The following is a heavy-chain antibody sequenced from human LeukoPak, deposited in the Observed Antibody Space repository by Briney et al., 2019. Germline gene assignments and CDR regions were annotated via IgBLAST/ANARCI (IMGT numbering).Heavy chain of an antibody. CDR1: GGSFSGYY. Sequence: SETLSLTCAVYGGSFSGYYWSWIRQPPGKGLEWIGEINHSGSTNYNPSLKSRVTISVDTSKNQFTLKLSSETAADTAVYYCARHTDIAALSSLNYWGQGTLVTVSS. CDR2: INHSGST. D-gene: IGHD6-6*01. V-gene: IGHV4-34*01. J-gene: IGHJ4*01. CDR3: ARHTDIAALSSLNY.